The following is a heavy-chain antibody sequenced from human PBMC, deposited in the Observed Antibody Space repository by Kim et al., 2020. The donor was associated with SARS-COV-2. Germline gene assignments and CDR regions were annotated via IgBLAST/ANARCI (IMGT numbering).Heavy chain of an antibody. Sequence: SETLSLTCTVSGGSISSGGYYWSWIRQHPGKGLEWIGYIYYSGSTYYNPSLKSRVTISVDTSKNQFSLKLSSVTAADTAVYYCARGNYYGSGSPIDSYYYYYYYGMDVWGQGTTVTASS. CDR2: IYYSGST. CDR3: ARGNYYGSGSPIDSYYYYYYYGMDV. V-gene: IGHV4-31*03. CDR1: GGSISSGGYY. D-gene: IGHD3-10*01. J-gene: IGHJ6*02.